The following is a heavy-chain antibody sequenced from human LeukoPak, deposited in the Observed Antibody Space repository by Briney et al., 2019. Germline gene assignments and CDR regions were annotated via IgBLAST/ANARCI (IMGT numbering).Heavy chain of an antibody. CDR2: IYYSGST. J-gene: IGHJ4*02. CDR3: ARVSADYYYDSSSDY. Sequence: SETLSLTCTVSGGSISSGDYYWSWIRQPPGKGLEWIGYIYYSGSTYYNPSLKSRVTISVDTSRNQFSLKLSSVTAADTAVYYCARVSADYYYDSSSDYWGQGTLVTVSS. V-gene: IGHV4-30-4*08. CDR1: GGSISSGDYY. D-gene: IGHD3-22*01.